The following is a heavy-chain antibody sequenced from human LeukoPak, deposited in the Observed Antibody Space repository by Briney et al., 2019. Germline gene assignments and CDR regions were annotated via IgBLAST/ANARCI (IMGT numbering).Heavy chain of an antibody. D-gene: IGHD1-1*01. V-gene: IGHV3-48*03. J-gene: IGHJ4*02. CDR2: ISSSGTTI. CDR3: AKKPPGTVGATFDY. CDR1: GFRFSSYE. Sequence: QPGGSLRLSCAASGFRFSSYEMNWVRQAPGKGLEWVSYISSSGTTIHYADSVKGRFTISRDNSKNTLFLQMNSLRPEDTALYYCAKKPPGTVGATFDYWGQGTLVTVSS.